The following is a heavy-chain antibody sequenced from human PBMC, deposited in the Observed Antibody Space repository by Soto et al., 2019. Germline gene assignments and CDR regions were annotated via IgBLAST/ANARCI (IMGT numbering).Heavy chain of an antibody. CDR3: VRLIGNSWLDS. J-gene: IGHJ5*01. CDR2: IYFSGST. D-gene: IGHD1-26*01. CDR1: GASISQYY. Sequence: SETLSLTCTVSGASISQYYWSWIRQPPGKGLEWIGYIYFSGSTNYNPSLKSRVTTSVEMSKNQLSLQLNSVTPDDTAVYYCVRLIGNSWLDSWGQGTLVTVSS. V-gene: IGHV4-59*08.